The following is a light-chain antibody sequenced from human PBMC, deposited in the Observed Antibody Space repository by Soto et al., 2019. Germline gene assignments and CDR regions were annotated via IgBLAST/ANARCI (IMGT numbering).Light chain of an antibody. J-gene: IGKJ1*01. Sequence: DIQMTQSPSTLSASVGDRVTITCRASESISSYLAWYQQKPGKAPKLLIYRASSLEGGVPSRFSGSGSGTEFTLTISSLQPDDFATYYCQQHKSYWTFGQGTKVDIK. CDR1: ESISSY. CDR3: QQHKSYWT. CDR2: RAS. V-gene: IGKV1-5*03.